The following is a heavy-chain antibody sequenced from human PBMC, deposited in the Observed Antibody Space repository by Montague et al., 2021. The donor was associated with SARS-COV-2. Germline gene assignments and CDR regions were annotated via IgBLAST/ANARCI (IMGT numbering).Heavy chain of an antibody. CDR3: ATSVDPSRTADLPY. D-gene: IGHD2-21*02. CDR2: IHNSGSN. Sequence: SETLSLTCSVSSGSIGSYSWSWLRQAPGKGLEWIGHIHNSGSNTYSPSLQSRVTISIDTPRNQFSLKLSSVTAADTAVYYCATSVDPSRTADLPYWGQGILVTVSS. CDR1: SGSIGSYS. J-gene: IGHJ4*02. V-gene: IGHV4-59*01.